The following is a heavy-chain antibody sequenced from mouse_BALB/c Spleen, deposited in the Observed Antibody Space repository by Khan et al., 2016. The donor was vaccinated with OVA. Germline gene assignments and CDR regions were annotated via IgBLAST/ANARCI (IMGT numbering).Heavy chain of an antibody. V-gene: IGHV1-77*01. Sequence: VQLQESGAELARPGASVKLSCKASGYTFTDYYINWVKQRTGQGLEWIGEISPGSGDTYYNEKFKGKATLTADNSSHTAYMQLSSLTSEASAVYFCARRNYFGYTFAYWGQGTLVTVSA. CDR1: GYTFTDYY. D-gene: IGHD1-2*01. CDR2: ISPGSGDT. CDR3: ARRNYFGYTFAY. J-gene: IGHJ3*01.